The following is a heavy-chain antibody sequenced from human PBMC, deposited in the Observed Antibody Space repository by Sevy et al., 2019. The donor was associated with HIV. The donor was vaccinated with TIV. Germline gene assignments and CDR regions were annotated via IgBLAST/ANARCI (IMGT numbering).Heavy chain of an antibody. Sequence: ASVKVSCKVSGSALTELAMYWVRQAPGKGLEWMATFDPEDGETFYAQKFQGRVTMTEDTSTDTAYLELVSLRSEDTAVYYCATTKDYYEGSGYPFDGWGQGTLVTVSS. D-gene: IGHD3-22*01. CDR1: GSALTELA. CDR3: ATTKDYYEGSGYPFDG. V-gene: IGHV1-24*01. CDR2: FDPEDGET. J-gene: IGHJ4*02.